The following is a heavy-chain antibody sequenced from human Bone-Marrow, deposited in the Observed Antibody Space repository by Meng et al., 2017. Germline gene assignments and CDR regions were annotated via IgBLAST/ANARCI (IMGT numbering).Heavy chain of an antibody. V-gene: IGHV1-46*01. CDR2: INPSGGST. CDR1: WYTFTSYY. CDR3: ACRPPNDY. Sequence: QVQLVRSWAEVETPGVSEKVSCKSSWYTFTSYYMNWGRQSPGQGLEWMGIINPSGGSTSYAQKFQGRVTMTRDTSTSTVYMELSSLRAEDTAVYYCACRPPNDYWGQGTLVTVSS. J-gene: IGHJ4*02.